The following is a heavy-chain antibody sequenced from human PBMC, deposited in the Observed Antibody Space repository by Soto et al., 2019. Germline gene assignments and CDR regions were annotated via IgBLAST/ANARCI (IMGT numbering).Heavy chain of an antibody. J-gene: IGHJ4*02. CDR3: ARDYSSVWYFDY. Sequence: EVQLVESGGGLVQPGGSLRLSCAASGFTFSSYSMNWVRQAPGKGLEWVSYISSSSTTMYYADSVKGRFTISRDNAKNSLYLQMNSLRAEDTAVYYCARDYSSVWYFDYWGQGTLVIVSS. CDR2: ISSSSTTM. D-gene: IGHD6-25*01. CDR1: GFTFSSYS. V-gene: IGHV3-48*01.